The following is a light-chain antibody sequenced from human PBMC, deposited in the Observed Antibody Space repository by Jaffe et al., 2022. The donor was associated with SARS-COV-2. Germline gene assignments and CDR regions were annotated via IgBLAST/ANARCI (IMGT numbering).Light chain of an antibody. CDR1: QSVLYSSSTENF. CDR3: QQYYSAPHT. V-gene: IGKV4-1*01. J-gene: IGKJ2*01. CDR2: RAS. Sequence: DIVMTQSPDSLAVSLGETATINCKSSQSVLYSSSTENFLAWYQQRPGQPPKLLIYRASTRESGVPDRFSGSGSGADFTLTISSLQAEDVAVYYCQQYYSAPHTFGQGTKLEIK.